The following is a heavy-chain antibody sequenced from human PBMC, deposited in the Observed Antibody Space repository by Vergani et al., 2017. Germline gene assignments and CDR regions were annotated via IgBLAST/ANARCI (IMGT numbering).Heavy chain of an antibody. Sequence: EVQLVESGGGLVQPGRSLRPSCAAFGFTFNDYAMPWVREAPGKGLEWVSSISWNSDSIGYADSVKGRFTISRDNAKNSLYLQMNSLKTEDTALYYCAKVDILGAFDIWGQGTMVTVSS. J-gene: IGHJ3*02. CDR2: ISWNSDSI. CDR1: GFTFNDYA. CDR3: AKVDILGAFDI. V-gene: IGHV3-9*01. D-gene: IGHD2-15*01.